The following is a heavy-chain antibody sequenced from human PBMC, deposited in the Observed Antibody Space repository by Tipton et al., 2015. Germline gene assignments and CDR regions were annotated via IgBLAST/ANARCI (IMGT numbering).Heavy chain of an antibody. D-gene: IGHD4-23*01. CDR2: INDGGRT. J-gene: IGHJ4*02. Sequence: TLSLTCAVYSGSFSGYYWTWFRQSPGKGLEWIGDINDGGRTDYNPSLKSRVTMSVDMSKNQISLHLKSVTAADTAVYYCARARGRHGGLFDSWGQGILVTVSS. V-gene: IGHV4-34*01. CDR1: SGSFSGYY. CDR3: ARARGRHGGLFDS.